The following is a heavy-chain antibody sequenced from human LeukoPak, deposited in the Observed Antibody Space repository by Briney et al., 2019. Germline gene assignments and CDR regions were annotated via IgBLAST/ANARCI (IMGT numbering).Heavy chain of an antibody. Sequence: KPLGTPALPCNGSGCPLSRCRFYWGRVPPPPGEGLEWIGSIYYSGSTYYNPSLKSRVTISVDTSKNQFSLKLSSVTAADTAVYYCARTPWIQLDYWGQGTLVTVSS. V-gene: IGHV4-39*01. D-gene: IGHD5-18*01. CDR3: ARTPWIQLDY. J-gene: IGHJ4*02. CDR2: IYYSGST. CDR1: GCPLSRCRFY.